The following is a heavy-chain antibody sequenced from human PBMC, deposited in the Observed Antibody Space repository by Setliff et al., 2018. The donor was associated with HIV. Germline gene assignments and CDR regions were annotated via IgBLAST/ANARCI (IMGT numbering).Heavy chain of an antibody. V-gene: IGHV4-34*01. Sequence: SETLSLTCAVYGGSFSGYDWSWIRQPPGKGLEWIGEINHSGSTNYNPSLKSRVTISVDTSKNQFSLKLYSVTAADTSVYYCARRPRIVGVRKNAFDIWGQGTMVTVSS. CDR3: ARRPRIVGVRKNAFDI. D-gene: IGHD1-26*01. CDR1: GGSFSGYD. CDR2: INHSGST. J-gene: IGHJ3*02.